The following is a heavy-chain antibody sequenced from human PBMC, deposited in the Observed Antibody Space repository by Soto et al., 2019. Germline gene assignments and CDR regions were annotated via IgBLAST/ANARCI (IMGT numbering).Heavy chain of an antibody. D-gene: IGHD3-22*01. CDR3: ARDGTTYYYDSSGYYYGGFDY. J-gene: IGHJ4*02. CDR1: GFTFSSYG. Sequence: QVQLVESGGGVVQPGRSLRLSCAASGFTFSSYGMHWVRQAPGKGLEWVAVIWYDGSNKYYADSVKGRFTISRDNSKNTLYLQMNSLRAEDTAVYYCARDGTTYYYDSSGYYYGGFDYWGQGTLVTVSS. CDR2: IWYDGSNK. V-gene: IGHV3-33*01.